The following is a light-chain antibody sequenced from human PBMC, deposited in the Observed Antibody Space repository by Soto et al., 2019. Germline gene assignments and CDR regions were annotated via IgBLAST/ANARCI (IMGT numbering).Light chain of an antibody. V-gene: IGKV1-39*01. J-gene: IGKJ1*01. CDR2: AAS. CDR1: QSISSY. Sequence: DIQINQFPSSLSASVGDRVTITCRASQSISSYLNWYQQKPGKAPKLLIYAASSLQSGVPSRFSGSGSGTEFTLTISSLQPDDFATYYCQLYNIYSEAFGQGTKVDI. CDR3: QLYNIYSEA.